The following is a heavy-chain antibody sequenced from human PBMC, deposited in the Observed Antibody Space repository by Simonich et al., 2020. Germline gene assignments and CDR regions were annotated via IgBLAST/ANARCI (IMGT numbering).Heavy chain of an antibody. CDR1: GYTFTSYD. D-gene: IGHD2-8*01. V-gene: IGHV1-8*02. J-gene: IGHJ5*02. Sequence: QVQLVQSGAEVKKPGASVKVSCKASGYTFTSYDINWVRQATGQGLEGLVWMTPNMGKTGYAQKFQGRVTMTRNTSIGTADMELSSLRSEDTAVYYCARSRYCTNGVCYNWFDPWGQGTLVTVSS. CDR3: ARSRYCTNGVCYNWFDP. CDR2: MTPNMGKT.